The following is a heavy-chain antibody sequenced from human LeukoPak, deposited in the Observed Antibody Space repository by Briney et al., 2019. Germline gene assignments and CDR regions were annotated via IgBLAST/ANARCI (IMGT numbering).Heavy chain of an antibody. CDR3: AGIDYTNYIGVA. Sequence: GGSLRLSCAASGFTFSSYSMNWVRQAPGKGLEWVSYISSSSSTIYYADSVKGRFTISRDNAKNSLYLQMNSLRAEDTAVYYCAGIDYTNYIGVAWGQGTLVTVSS. CDR1: GFTFSSYS. CDR2: ISSSSSTI. J-gene: IGHJ4*02. D-gene: IGHD4-11*01. V-gene: IGHV3-48*01.